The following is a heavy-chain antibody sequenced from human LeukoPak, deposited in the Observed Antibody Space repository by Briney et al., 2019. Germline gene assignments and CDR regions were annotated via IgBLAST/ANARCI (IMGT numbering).Heavy chain of an antibody. D-gene: IGHD3-16*01. CDR3: ARVIRGGPGDY. Sequence: SETLSLTCAVYGGSFSGYYWSWIRQPPGKGLEWIGEINHSGSTNYNPSLKSRVTISVDTSKNQFSLKLSSVTAADTAVYYCARVIRGGPGDYWGQGTLVTVSS. CDR2: INHSGST. V-gene: IGHV4-34*01. CDR1: GGSFSGYY. J-gene: IGHJ4*02.